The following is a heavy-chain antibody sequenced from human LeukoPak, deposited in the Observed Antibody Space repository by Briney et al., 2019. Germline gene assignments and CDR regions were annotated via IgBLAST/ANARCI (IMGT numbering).Heavy chain of an antibody. CDR3: ARSPLEYDFWSGRHYYFDY. CDR2: VYTSGST. V-gene: IGHV4-61*02. CDR1: GGSISSGNYF. D-gene: IGHD3-3*01. J-gene: IGHJ4*02. Sequence: SQNLSLTCTVSGGSISSGNYFWSWIRQPPGKGLEWVGRVYTSGSTNYNPSLKSRVTISIDTSKNQFSLRLSSVTAADTAVYYCARSPLEYDFWSGRHYYFDYWGQGTLVTVSS.